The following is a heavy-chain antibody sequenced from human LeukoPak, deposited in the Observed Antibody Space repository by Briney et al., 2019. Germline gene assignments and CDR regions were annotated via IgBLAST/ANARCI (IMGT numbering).Heavy chain of an antibody. CDR1: GGSISSSSYY. D-gene: IGHD3-22*01. CDR3: ARGDYYDSSGYYVAFDI. J-gene: IGHJ3*02. CDR2: IFYSGST. V-gene: IGHV4-39*07. Sequence: PSETLSLTCTVSGGSISSSSYYWGWIRQPPGKGLEWIGSIFYSGSTYYNPSLKSRVTISVDTSKNQFSLKLSSVTAADTAVYYCARGDYYDSSGYYVAFDIWGQGTMVTVSS.